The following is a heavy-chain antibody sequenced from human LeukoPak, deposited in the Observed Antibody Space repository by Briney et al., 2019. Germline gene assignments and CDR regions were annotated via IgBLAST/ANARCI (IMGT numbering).Heavy chain of an antibody. J-gene: IGHJ3*02. Sequence: GGSLRLSCAASGITFSTYAMTWVRQAPGKGLEWVSSIRGSGGGTDYADSVKGRFTISRDNSRDTLFLQMNSLRAEDTALYYCTKDPNGDYVGAFDMWGPGTMVTVSS. CDR2: IRGSGGGT. CDR1: GITFSTYA. V-gene: IGHV3-23*01. D-gene: IGHD4-17*01. CDR3: TKDPNGDYVGAFDM.